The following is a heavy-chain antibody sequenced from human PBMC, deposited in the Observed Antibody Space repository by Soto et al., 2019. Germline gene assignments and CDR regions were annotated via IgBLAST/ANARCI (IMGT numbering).Heavy chain of an antibody. CDR1: GGSISSGGYS. V-gene: IGHV4-30-2*01. D-gene: IGHD5-12*01. CDR3: ARLYTGYEAFDY. CDR2: IYHSGST. J-gene: IGHJ4*02. Sequence: TLSLTCAVSGGSISSGGYSWSWIRQPPGKGLEWIGYIYHSGSTYYNPSLKSRVTISVDRSKNQFFLDVDSVTAADTAVYYCARLYTGYEAFDYWGQGTLVTVSS.